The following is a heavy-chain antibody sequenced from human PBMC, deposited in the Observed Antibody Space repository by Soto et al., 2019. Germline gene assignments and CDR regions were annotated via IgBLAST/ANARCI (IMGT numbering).Heavy chain of an antibody. D-gene: IGHD6-6*01. V-gene: IGHV1-46*01. CDR2: INPSGGST. J-gene: IGHJ6*02. Sequence: VASVKVSCKASGYTFTSYYMHWVLQAPGQGLEWMGIINPSGGSTSYAQKFQGRVTMTRDTSTSTVYMELSSLRSEDTAVYYCASGSIAAPYYYYGMDVWGQGTTVTVSS. CDR1: GYTFTSYY. CDR3: ASGSIAAPYYYYGMDV.